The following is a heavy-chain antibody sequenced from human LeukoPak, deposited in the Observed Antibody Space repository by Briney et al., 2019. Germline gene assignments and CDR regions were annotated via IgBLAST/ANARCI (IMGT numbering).Heavy chain of an antibody. V-gene: IGHV1-18*01. CDR2: ITAYNGYT. J-gene: IGHJ1*01. D-gene: IGHD2-15*01. CDR3: ARGDCSGGSCYLPEYLQR. CDR1: GYTLISYA. Sequence: GASVKVSCKASGYTLISYAISWVRQAPGQGLEWMGWITAYNGYTTYAQKLQGRVTMTTDTSTNTAYMELRSLKSDDTAVYYCARGDCSGGSCYLPEYLQRWGQGTLVTVSS.